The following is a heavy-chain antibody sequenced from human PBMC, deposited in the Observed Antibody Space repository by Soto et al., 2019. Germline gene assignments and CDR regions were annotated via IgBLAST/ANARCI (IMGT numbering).Heavy chain of an antibody. CDR2: ISAYNGNT. D-gene: IGHD3-10*01. CDR1: GYTFTSYG. Sequence: GASVKVSCKASGYTFTSYGISWVRQAPGQGLEWMGWISAYNGNTNYAQKLQGRATMTTDTSTSTAYMELSSLRSEDTAVYYCAGEAEYYYCGREHDYWGQGTLVTVSS. CDR3: AGEAEYYYCGREHDY. V-gene: IGHV1-18*01. J-gene: IGHJ4*02.